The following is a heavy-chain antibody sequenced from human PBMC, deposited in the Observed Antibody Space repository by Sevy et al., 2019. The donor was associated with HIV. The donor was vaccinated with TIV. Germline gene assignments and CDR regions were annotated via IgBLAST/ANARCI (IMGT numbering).Heavy chain of an antibody. J-gene: IGHJ4*02. CDR1: GFTFSSYA. Sequence: GGSLRLSCAASGFTFSSYAMSWVRQAPGKGLEWGSAISGSGGSTYYADSVKGRFTISRANSKYTLYLKMNSLRAEDTAVYYCAKGRAVAGFDYWGQGTLVTVSS. CDR2: ISGSGGST. V-gene: IGHV3-23*01. CDR3: AKGRAVAGFDY. D-gene: IGHD6-19*01.